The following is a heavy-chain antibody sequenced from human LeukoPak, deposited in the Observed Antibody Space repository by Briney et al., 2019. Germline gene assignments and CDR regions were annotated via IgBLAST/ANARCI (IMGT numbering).Heavy chain of an antibody. CDR3: ARDLILAARPGRGDAFDI. J-gene: IGHJ3*02. Sequence: ASVKVSCKASGGTFSSYAIGWVRQAPGQGLEWMGGIIPIFGTANYAQKFQGRVTITTDESTSTAYMELSSLRSEDTAVYYCARDLILAARPGRGDAFDIWGQGTMVTVSS. CDR1: GGTFSSYA. D-gene: IGHD6-6*01. CDR2: IIPIFGTA. V-gene: IGHV1-69*05.